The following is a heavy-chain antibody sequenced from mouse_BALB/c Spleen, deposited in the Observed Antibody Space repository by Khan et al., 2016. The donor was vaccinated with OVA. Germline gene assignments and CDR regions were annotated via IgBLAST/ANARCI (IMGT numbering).Heavy chain of an antibody. CDR3: ARGGLPFAY. Sequence: QVQLKQSGPGLVQPSQSLSITCTVSGFSLSNYGVHWVRQSPGKGLEWLGVIWSVGSTDFNAAFISRLSINKDNSKSQVFFKMNSLQTNDSAIYYCARGGLPFAYWGQGTLVTVSA. V-gene: IGHV2-2*02. J-gene: IGHJ3*01. CDR2: IWSVGST. D-gene: IGHD2-13*01. CDR1: GFSLSNYG.